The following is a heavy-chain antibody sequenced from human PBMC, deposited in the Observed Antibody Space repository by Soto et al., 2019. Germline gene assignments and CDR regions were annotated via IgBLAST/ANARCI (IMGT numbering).Heavy chain of an antibody. V-gene: IGHV5-51*01. CDR1: GYSFTSYW. D-gene: IGHD3-10*01. CDR3: ARLSVTMVRVLYGMDV. CDR2: IYPGDSDT. J-gene: IGHJ6*02. Sequence: GESLKISCKGSGYSFTSYWIVWVPQMPGKGLEWMGIIYPGDSDTRYSPSFQGQVTISADKSISTAYLQWSSLKASDTATYYCARLSVTMVRVLYGMDVWGQGTTVTVSS.